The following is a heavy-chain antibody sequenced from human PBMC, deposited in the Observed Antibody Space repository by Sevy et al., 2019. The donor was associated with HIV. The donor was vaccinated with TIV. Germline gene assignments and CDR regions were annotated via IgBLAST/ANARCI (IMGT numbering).Heavy chain of an antibody. Sequence: GGSLRLSCAASGFTFDYYWMNWVRQAPGKGLEWVANIKDDGSEKHYVDSVKGRFTISRDNAKNQLYVQMSSLRVEDTAVYYCVRTYDSTVYNNFRDGIFDLWGQGTKVTVSS. CDR1: GFTFDYYW. CDR3: VRTYDSTVYNNFRDGIFDL. V-gene: IGHV3-7*03. J-gene: IGHJ3*01. CDR2: IKDDGSEK. D-gene: IGHD3-22*01.